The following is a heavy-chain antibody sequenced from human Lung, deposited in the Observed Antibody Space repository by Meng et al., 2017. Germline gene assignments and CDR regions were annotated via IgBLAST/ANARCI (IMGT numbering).Heavy chain of an antibody. J-gene: IGHJ4*02. D-gene: IGHD6-13*01. CDR1: GFSFTDAW. CDR2: IKSNSDGGTT. V-gene: IGHV3-15*01. Sequence: EGQLVEVGGGLVKPGGSLSLSCVASGFSFTDAWMSWVRQAPGKGLEWVGRIKSNSDGGTTDYAAPVKGRFTISRDDSKNTLYLQMNSLITEDTAVYFCATGAAAADHWGQGTLVTVSS. CDR3: ATGAAAADH.